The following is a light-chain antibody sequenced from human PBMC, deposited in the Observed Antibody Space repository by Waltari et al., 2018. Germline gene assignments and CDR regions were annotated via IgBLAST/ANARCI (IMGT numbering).Light chain of an antibody. CDR2: AAS. CDR3: QQYYIYPPT. Sequence: AIRITQSPSSLSASTGDRVTITCRASQGISSYLAWYQQKPGKAPKLLIYAASTLQSGVPSRFSGSGSGTDFTLTISCLQSEDFATYYCQQYYIYPPTFGQGTKLEIK. J-gene: IGKJ2*01. V-gene: IGKV1-8*01. CDR1: QGISSY.